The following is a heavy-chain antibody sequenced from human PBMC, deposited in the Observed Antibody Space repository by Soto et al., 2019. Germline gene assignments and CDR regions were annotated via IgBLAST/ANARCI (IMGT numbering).Heavy chain of an antibody. CDR1: GDSISRGGYY. CDR3: ARDGAGAYGLGWFDP. Sequence: QVQLQESGPGLVKPSQTLSLTCTVSGDSISRGGYYWNWLRQHPRKGLEWIGYIYHSGSTIYNPSLKRLVTISVDTSKNRLALELSNVTAADTAVYYCARDGAGAYGLGWFDPWGQGILVTVSS. CDR2: IYHSGST. J-gene: IGHJ5*01. D-gene: IGHD2-21*01. V-gene: IGHV4-31*01.